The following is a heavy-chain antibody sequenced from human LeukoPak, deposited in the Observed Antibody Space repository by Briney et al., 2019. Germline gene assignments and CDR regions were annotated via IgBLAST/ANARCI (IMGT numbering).Heavy chain of an antibody. CDR3: ARHFSGLTGPPFDY. J-gene: IGHJ4*02. D-gene: IGHD2/OR15-2a*01. Sequence: PSETLSLTCTVSGGSINSYHWTWIRQPPGKGLEWIGYIYYSGSTNYNPSFKSRVTISVDTSKNQFSLKLSSVTAADTAVYYCARHFSGLTGPPFDYWAREPWSPSPQ. CDR2: IYYSGST. V-gene: IGHV4-59*08. CDR1: GGSINSYH.